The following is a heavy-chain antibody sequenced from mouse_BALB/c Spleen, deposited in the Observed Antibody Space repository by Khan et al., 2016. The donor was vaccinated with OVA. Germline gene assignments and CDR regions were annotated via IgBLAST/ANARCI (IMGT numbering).Heavy chain of an antibody. Sequence: VQLQQSGPELVKPGASVKISCRASGYTFTDYIMDWVKQSPGKSLEWIGYIYPNNGDTGYNQKFKTKATLNVDISSSTAYMELRSLTSEDSAVXYYAGAGYGWFAYWGQGTLVTVSA. V-gene: IGHV1S29*02. CDR3: AGAGYGWFAY. CDR1: GYTFTDYI. D-gene: IGHD1-1*01. CDR2: IYPNNGDT. J-gene: IGHJ3*01.